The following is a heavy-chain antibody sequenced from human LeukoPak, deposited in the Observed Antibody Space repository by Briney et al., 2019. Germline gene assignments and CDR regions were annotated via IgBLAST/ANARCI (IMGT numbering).Heavy chain of an antibody. CDR3: ARLRPGWLRLPPDY. CDR2: FDPEDGET. J-gene: IGHJ4*02. V-gene: IGHV1-24*01. Sequence: ASVKVSCKVSGYTLTELSMHWVRQAPGKGLEWMGGFDPEDGETIYAQKFQGRVTMTEDTSTDTAYMELRSLRSDDTAVYYCARLRPGWLRLPPDYWGQGTLVTVSS. D-gene: IGHD5-12*01. CDR1: GYTLTELS.